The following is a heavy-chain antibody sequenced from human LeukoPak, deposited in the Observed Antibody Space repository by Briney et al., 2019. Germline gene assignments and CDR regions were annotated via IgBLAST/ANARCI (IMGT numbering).Heavy chain of an antibody. Sequence: GGSLRLSCAASGFTFSNYAMSWVCQAPGKGLEWVSAVRGSGDFTWYADSVKGRFTTSRDNSKNTLYLQMNSLRAEETAVYYCARGIIGWPYYFDYWGQGTPVTVSS. D-gene: IGHD3-16*01. J-gene: IGHJ4*02. CDR2: VRGSGDFT. V-gene: IGHV3-23*01. CDR3: ARGIIGWPYYFDY. CDR1: GFTFSNYA.